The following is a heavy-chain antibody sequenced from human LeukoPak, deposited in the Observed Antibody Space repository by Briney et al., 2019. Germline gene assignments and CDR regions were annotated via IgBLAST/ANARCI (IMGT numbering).Heavy chain of an antibody. J-gene: IGHJ4*02. V-gene: IGHV3-66*01. D-gene: IGHD2-2*01. CDR3: ARDSGNSSWAYS. CDR1: GISVSENY. CDR2: IHRDGRI. Sequence: GGSLRLACAASGISVSENYMSWVRQAPGKGLEWVCVIHRDGRIEYADSVKGRFTVSRDTSENTLSLQMNSLRDEDTAVYYCARDSGNSSWAYSWGQGTLVTVSS.